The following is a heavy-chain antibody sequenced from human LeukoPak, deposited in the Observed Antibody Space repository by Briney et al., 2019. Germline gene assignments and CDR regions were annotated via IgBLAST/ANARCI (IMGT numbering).Heavy chain of an antibody. Sequence: SETLSLTCAVYGGSFSGYYWSWIRQPPGKGLEWIGEISHSGSTNYNPSLKSRVTISVDTSKNQFSLKLSSVTAADTAVYYCARGRAAAGRRWFDPWGQGTLVTVSS. CDR1: GGSFSGYY. CDR2: ISHSGST. J-gene: IGHJ5*02. D-gene: IGHD6-13*01. CDR3: ARGRAAAGRRWFDP. V-gene: IGHV4-34*01.